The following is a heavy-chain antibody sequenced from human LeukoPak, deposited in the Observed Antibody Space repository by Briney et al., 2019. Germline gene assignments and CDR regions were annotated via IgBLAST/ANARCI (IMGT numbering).Heavy chain of an antibody. V-gene: IGHV4-34*01. Sequence: SETLSLTCAVYGGSFSGYYWSWIRQPPGKGLEWIGEINHSGSTNYNPSLKSRVTISVDTSKNQFSLKLSSVTAADTAVYYCARGFYEQQGTQGPFDIWGQGTMVTVSS. CDR3: ARGFYEQQGTQGPFDI. J-gene: IGHJ3*02. D-gene: IGHD6-13*01. CDR1: GGSFSGYY. CDR2: INHSGST.